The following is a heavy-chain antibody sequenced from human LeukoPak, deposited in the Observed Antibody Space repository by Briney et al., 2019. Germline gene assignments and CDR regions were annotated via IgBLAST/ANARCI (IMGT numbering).Heavy chain of an antibody. D-gene: IGHD3-22*01. CDR3: ARVEENTMIVVVPDAFDI. CDR2: INHSGST. Sequence: SETLSLTCAVYGGSFSGYYWSWIRQPPGKGLEWIGEINHSGSTNYNPSLKSRVTISVDTSKNQFSLKLSSVTAADTAVYYCARVEENTMIVVVPDAFDIWGQGTMVTVSS. J-gene: IGHJ3*02. CDR1: GGSFSGYY. V-gene: IGHV4-34*01.